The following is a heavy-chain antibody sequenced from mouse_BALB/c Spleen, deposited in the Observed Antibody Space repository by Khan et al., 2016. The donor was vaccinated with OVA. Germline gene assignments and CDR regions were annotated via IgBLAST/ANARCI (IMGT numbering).Heavy chain of an antibody. CDR3: ARRGYDYGRGALFAY. J-gene: IGHJ3*01. CDR2: IWSAGST. CDR1: GFSLTNYS. V-gene: IGHV2-2*02. Sequence: QVQLKQSGPGLVQPSQSLSITCTVSGFSLTNYSVHWVRQSPGKGLEWLGVIWSAGSTDYNAAFISRLTIRKDNSRSQVFFKMNSLQPNDTAIYYWARRGYDYGRGALFAYGGQGTLVTVSA. D-gene: IGHD2-4*01.